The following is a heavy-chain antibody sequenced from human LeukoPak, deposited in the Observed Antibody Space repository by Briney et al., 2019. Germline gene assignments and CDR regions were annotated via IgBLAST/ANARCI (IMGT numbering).Heavy chain of an antibody. V-gene: IGHV3-74*01. CDR1: GFTFSSNW. CDR2: INGDGSIT. CDR3: ARDGYYGAYTDFDY. J-gene: IGHJ4*02. D-gene: IGHD4/OR15-4a*01. Sequence: GSLRLSCAASGFTFSSNWMHWVRQAPGKGLMWVSHINGDGSITNYADSVKGRFTISRDNAENTLFLQMNSLRAEDTSVYYCARDGYYGAYTDFDYWGQGTLVTVSS.